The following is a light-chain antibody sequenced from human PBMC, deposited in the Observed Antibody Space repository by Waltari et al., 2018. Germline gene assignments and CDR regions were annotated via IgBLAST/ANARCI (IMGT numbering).Light chain of an antibody. J-gene: IGLJ2*01. V-gene: IGLV1-47*01. CDR3: VAWDDSLSGHLV. CDR1: RPTIGRTS. Sequence: QSVLPQPPTASGPPAPRVTISCSGTRPTIGRTSVYCPQQVPGTAPKLLIYRNNHRPSGVPDRFSGSKSGTSASLAISGLRSEDEADYYCVAWDDSLSGHLVFGGGTKLTVL. CDR2: RNN.